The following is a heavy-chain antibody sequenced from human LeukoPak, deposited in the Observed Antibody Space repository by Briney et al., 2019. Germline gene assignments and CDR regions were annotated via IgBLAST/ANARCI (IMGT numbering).Heavy chain of an antibody. J-gene: IGHJ4*02. CDR1: GFTFSSYA. D-gene: IGHD2-2*01. V-gene: IGHV3-30-3*01. CDR2: ISYDGSNK. CDR3: ARGGLIVVVPAAIVQDY. Sequence: GGSLRLSCAASGFTFSSYAMHWVRQAPGKGLEWVAVISYDGSNKYYADSVKGRFTISRDNSKNTLYLQMNSLRAEDTAVYYCARGGLIVVVPAAIVQDYWGQGTLVTVSS.